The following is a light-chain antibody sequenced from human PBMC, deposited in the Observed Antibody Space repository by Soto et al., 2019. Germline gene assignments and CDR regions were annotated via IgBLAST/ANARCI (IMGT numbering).Light chain of an antibody. V-gene: IGLV1-44*01. CDR1: GSSIGTT. CDR2: GNN. J-gene: IGLJ2*01. Sequence: QSVLTQPPSASGTPGQRVTISCSGSGSSIGTTVNWYRQLPGTATKLLIYGNNHRPSGVPDRFSGSKSGTSASLAISGLQSEDEAEYYCAAWDGSLNNVLFGGGTKLTVL. CDR3: AAWDGSLNNVL.